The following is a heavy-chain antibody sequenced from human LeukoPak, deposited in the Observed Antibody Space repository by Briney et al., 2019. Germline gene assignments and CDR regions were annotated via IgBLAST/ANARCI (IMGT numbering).Heavy chain of an antibody. CDR1: GFTFSNAW. CDR2: IKSKTDGGTT. D-gene: IGHD6-6*01. J-gene: IGHJ4*02. CDR3: ARESYSSSSFDY. V-gene: IGHV3-15*01. Sequence: GGSLRLSCAASGFTFSNAWMSWVRQAPGKGLEWVGRIKSKTDGGTTDYAAPVKGRFTISRDDSKNTLYLQMNSLKTEDTAVYYCARESYSSSSFDYWGQGTLVTVSS.